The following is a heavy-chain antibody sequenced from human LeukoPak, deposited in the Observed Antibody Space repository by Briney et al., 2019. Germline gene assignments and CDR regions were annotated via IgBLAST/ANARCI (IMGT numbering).Heavy chain of an antibody. V-gene: IGHV3-21*01. Sequence: PEGSLRLSCAASGFTFSSYSMNWVRQAPGKGLEWVSSISTSSSYICSADSVKGRFTISRDNAKNSLYLQMNSLRAEDTAVYYCVRDTFSPDAFDIWGQGTMVTVSS. CDR1: GFTFSSYS. J-gene: IGHJ3*02. CDR2: ISTSSSYI. D-gene: IGHD3-16*01. CDR3: VRDTFSPDAFDI.